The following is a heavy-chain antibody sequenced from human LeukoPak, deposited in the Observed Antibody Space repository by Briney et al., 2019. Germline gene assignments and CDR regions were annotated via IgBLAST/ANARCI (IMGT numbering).Heavy chain of an antibody. CDR1: RYTFTSYF. D-gene: IGHD1-1*01. Sequence: ASVKVCCKASRYTFTSYFMNWVRQATRPGLEWMGWINPNSGGANYAQKFRGRVTMTRDTSISTAYMELSSLISDDTAVYYCARGSSVRDWFDLWGQGTLVTVSS. J-gene: IGHJ5*02. CDR2: INPNSGGA. CDR3: ARGSSVRDWFDL. V-gene: IGHV1-2*02.